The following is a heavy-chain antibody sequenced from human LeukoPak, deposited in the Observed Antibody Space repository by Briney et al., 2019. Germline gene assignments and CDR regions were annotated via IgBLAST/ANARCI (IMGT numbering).Heavy chain of an antibody. CDR1: GFTFSSYA. V-gene: IGHV3-30-3*01. CDR2: ISFDGSNK. D-gene: IGHD5-12*01. Sequence: GGSLRLSCAASGFTFSSYALHWVRQAPGKGLEWVALISFDGSNKYYADSVKGRFFISRDYSKNTLYLQMNTLRAEDTAVYDCATPGEMATISYFDYWGQGTLVTVSS. CDR3: ATPGEMATISYFDY. J-gene: IGHJ4*02.